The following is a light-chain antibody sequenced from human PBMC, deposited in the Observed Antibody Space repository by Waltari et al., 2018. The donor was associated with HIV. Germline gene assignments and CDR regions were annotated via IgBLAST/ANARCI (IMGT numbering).Light chain of an antibody. CDR2: RNH. J-gene: IGLJ3*02. V-gene: IGLV1-47*01. Sequence: QSVVTQPPSATGTPGQNFSIFCPVAISTPGGISVYWYQQRPGTAPRLLRYRNHQLPSGVPDRFSGSKSATSASLAISGLRSEDEADYHCSTWDNSLSHWVFGGWTKVTVL. CDR3: STWDNSLSHWV. CDR1: ISTPGGIS.